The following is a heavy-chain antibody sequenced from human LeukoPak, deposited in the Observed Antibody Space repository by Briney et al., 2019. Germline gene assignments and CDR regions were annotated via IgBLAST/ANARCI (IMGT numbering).Heavy chain of an antibody. J-gene: IGHJ5*02. Sequence: ASVKVSCKASGYTFTGYYIHWVRQAPGQGLEWMGRINPNTGGTDYARKFQGRVTMTRDTSITTAYMELSRLASDDTAIYYCAKVPPSITAAGNWLGPWGQGALVTVPS. V-gene: IGHV1-2*06. CDR3: AKVPPSITAAGNWLGP. CDR1: GYTFTGYY. CDR2: INPNTGGT. D-gene: IGHD6-13*01.